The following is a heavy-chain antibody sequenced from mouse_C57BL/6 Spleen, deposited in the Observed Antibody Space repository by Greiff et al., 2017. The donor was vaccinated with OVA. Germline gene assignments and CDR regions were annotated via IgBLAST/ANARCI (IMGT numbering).Heavy chain of an antibody. CDR3: TRSLDYDLSWFAY. V-gene: IGHV1-5*01. CDR1: GYTFTSYW. Sequence: VQLKESGTVLARPGASVKMSCKTSGYTFTSYWMHWVKQRPGQGLEWIGAIYPGNSDTSYNQKFKGKAKLTAVTSASTAYMELSSLTNEDSAVYYCTRSLDYDLSWFAYWGQGTLVTVSA. D-gene: IGHD2-4*01. J-gene: IGHJ3*01. CDR2: IYPGNSDT.